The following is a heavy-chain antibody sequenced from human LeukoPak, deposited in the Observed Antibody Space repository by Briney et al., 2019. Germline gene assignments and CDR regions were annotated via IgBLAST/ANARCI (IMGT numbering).Heavy chain of an antibody. D-gene: IGHD3-9*01. V-gene: IGHV4-39*02. CDR1: GGSISSSSYY. Sequence: SETLSLTCTVSGGSISSSSYYWGWIRQPPGKGLEWIGSIYYSGSTYYNPSLKSRVTISVDTSKNQFSLKLSSVTAADTAVYYCARELMGDILTGYSPYYFDYWGQGTLVTVSS. J-gene: IGHJ4*02. CDR3: ARELMGDILTGYSPYYFDY. CDR2: IYYSGST.